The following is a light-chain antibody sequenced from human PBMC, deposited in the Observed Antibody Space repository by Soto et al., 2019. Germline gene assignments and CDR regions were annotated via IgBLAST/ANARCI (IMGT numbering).Light chain of an antibody. CDR1: QSISSW. CDR3: LNDYSFPWK. V-gene: IGKV1-5*01. CDR2: AAS. Sequence: DIQMSQSPSTLSASVGDIVTITCRASQSISSWLAWYQQKPGKAPELLIYAASSLQSGVPSRFSGSGSGTHFTLTISSLQPEDVATYYCLNDYSFPWKFGQGTKVDIK. J-gene: IGKJ1*01.